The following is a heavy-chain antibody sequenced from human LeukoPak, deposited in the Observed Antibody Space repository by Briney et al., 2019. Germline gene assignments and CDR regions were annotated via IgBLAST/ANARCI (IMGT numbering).Heavy chain of an antibody. CDR3: ARDKLEAAGISYYYYYYGMDV. V-gene: IGHV4-4*02. J-gene: IGHJ6*04. Sequence: SETLSLTCAVSGGSISNSNWWSWVRQPPGRGLEWIGEIYHSGSTNYNPSLKSRVTISVDKSKNQFSLKLSSVTAADTAVYYCARDKLEAAGISYYYYYYGMDVWGKGTTVTVSS. CDR1: GGSISNSNW. CDR2: IYHSGST. D-gene: IGHD6-13*01.